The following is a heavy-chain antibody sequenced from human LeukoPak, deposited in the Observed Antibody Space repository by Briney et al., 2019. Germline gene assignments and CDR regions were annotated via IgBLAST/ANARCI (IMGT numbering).Heavy chain of an antibody. D-gene: IGHD2-2*01. CDR3: AKDGRRVVPAANPITDY. J-gene: IGHJ4*02. CDR2: IRYDGSNK. CDR1: GFTFSSYG. Sequence: PGGSLRLSCAASGFTFSSYGMHWVRQAPGKGLEWVAFIRYDGSNKYYADSVKGRFTISRDNSKNTLYLQMNSLRAEDTAVYYCAKDGRRVVPAANPITDYWGQGTLVTVSS. V-gene: IGHV3-30*02.